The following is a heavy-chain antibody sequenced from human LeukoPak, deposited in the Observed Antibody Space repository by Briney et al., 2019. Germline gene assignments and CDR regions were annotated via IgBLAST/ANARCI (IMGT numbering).Heavy chain of an antibody. D-gene: IGHD3-10*02. V-gene: IGHV3-7*03. CDR3: TRENYVPDS. Sequence: GGSLRLSCAASGYTFSPYWMSWVRQIPGKGLEWVASISNGGGATYYVDSVRGRFTISRDDAKNSLFLQMNGMRSDDTAVYYCTRENYVPDSWGKATLVTVSS. J-gene: IGHJ5*02. CDR2: ISNGGGAT. CDR1: GYTFSPYW.